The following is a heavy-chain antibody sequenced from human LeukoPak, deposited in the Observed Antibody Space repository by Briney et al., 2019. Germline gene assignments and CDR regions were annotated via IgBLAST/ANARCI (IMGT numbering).Heavy chain of an antibody. J-gene: IGHJ4*02. V-gene: IGHV4-39*01. D-gene: IGHD3-10*01. CDR1: GGSISSSSYY. CDR2: IYYSGST. Sequence: SETLSLTCTVSGGSISSSSYYWGWIRQPPGKGLEWIGSIYYSGSTYYNPSLKSRVTISVDTSKNQFSLQLNSVTPEDTAVYYCARRDDYYGSGSFDYWGQGTLVTVSS. CDR3: ARRDDYYGSGSFDY.